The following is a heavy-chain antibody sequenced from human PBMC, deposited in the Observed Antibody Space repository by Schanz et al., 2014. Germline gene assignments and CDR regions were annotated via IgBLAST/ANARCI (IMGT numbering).Heavy chain of an antibody. J-gene: IGHJ4*01. V-gene: IGHV3-20*04. CDR3: AKDHPSSGWPAFDV. Sequence: EVQLVESGGGVVRPGGSLRLSCAASGFGFDDYAMSWVRQAPGKGLEWVSGINWNGGSTGYADSVKGRFSISRDLSSNTLYLQMNSLRAADSAIYYCAKDHPSSGWPAFDVWGHGTQVTDSS. D-gene: IGHD6-19*01. CDR2: INWNGGST. CDR1: GFGFDDYA.